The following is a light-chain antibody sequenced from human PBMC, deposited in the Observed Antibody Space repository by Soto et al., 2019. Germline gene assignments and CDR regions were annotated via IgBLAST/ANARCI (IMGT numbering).Light chain of an antibody. J-gene: IGKJ2*01. CDR2: AAS. Sequence: DIQMTQSPSSLSASVGDRVTITCRGSQSISSYLIWYQQRPGEAPKLLISAASSVQSGVSSRFSGSGSGTDFNLSISNLQPEDFATYYCQQSYSSPPMYTFGQGTRLEIK. CDR1: QSISSY. CDR3: QQSYSSPPMYT. V-gene: IGKV1-39*01.